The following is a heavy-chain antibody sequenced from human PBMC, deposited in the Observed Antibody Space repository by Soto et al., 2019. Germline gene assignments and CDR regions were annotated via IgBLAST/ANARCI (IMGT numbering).Heavy chain of an antibody. CDR3: ARDKEGLIWFGSPMDV. CDR1: GGTFSSYV. Sequence: QVQLVQSGAEVKKPGSSVKVSCKASGGTFSSYVVSWVRQAPGQGLEWMGGIIPMYGTPNYAQKFQGRVTITADTSTSTAYMELSRLRSEDTAVYYCARDKEGLIWFGSPMDVWGQGTTVTVSS. D-gene: IGHD3-10*01. CDR2: IIPMYGTP. J-gene: IGHJ6*02. V-gene: IGHV1-69*06.